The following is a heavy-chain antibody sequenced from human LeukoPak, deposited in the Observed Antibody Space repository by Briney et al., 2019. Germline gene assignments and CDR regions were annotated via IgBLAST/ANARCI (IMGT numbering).Heavy chain of an antibody. CDR3: ARAVRRYYYDSSGYYPKDYYYMDV. Sequence: GGSLRHSCAASGFTFSSYEMNWVRQAPGKGLEWVSYISSSGSTIYYADSVKGRFTISRDNAKNSLYLQMNSLRAEDTAVYYCARAVRRYYYDSSGYYPKDYYYMDVWGKGTTVTVSS. D-gene: IGHD3-22*01. CDR2: ISSSGSTI. V-gene: IGHV3-48*03. J-gene: IGHJ6*03. CDR1: GFTFSSYE.